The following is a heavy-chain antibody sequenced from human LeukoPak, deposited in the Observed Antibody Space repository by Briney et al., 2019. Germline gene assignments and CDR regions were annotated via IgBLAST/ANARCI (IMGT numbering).Heavy chain of an antibody. Sequence: PSETLSLTCAVPGGSISSGGYSWSWIRQPPGKGLEWIGEINHSGSTNYNPSLKSRVTISVDTSKNQFSLKLSSVTAADTAVYYCARDILTGYYNGIDDYWGQGTLVTVSS. CDR1: GGSISSGGYS. V-gene: IGHV4-30-2*01. CDR2: INHSGST. CDR3: ARDILTGYYNGIDDY. D-gene: IGHD3-9*01. J-gene: IGHJ4*02.